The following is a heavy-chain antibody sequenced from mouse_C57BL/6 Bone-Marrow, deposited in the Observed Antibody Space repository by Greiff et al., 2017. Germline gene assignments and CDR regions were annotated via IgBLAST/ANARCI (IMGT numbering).Heavy chain of an antibody. D-gene: IGHD1-1*01. V-gene: IGHV1-31*01. Sequence: EVQLQESGPELVKPGASVKISCKASGYSFTGYYMHWVKQSHGNILDWIGYIYPYNGVSSYNQKFKGKATLTVDKSSSTAYMGLRSLTSEDSAVYYCARRAPYYYGSGYFDYWGQGTTLTVSS. CDR1: GYSFTGYY. CDR2: IYPYNGVS. J-gene: IGHJ2*01. CDR3: ARRAPYYYGSGYFDY.